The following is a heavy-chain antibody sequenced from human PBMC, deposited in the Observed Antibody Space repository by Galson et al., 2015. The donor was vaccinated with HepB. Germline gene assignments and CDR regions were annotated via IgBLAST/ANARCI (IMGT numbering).Heavy chain of an antibody. CDR1: GYTFTSYW. CDR2: IYPYDSDT. J-gene: IGHJ6*02. CDR3: ARIDVLAGRESGYGMDV. Sequence: KVSCKASGYTFTSYWIAWVRQMPGKGLEWMGIIYPYDSDTRYSPSFQGQVTISADKSISTAYLQWSSLKASDSAMYHCARIDVLAGRESGYGMDVWGQGTTVTVSS. D-gene: IGHD3-10*01. V-gene: IGHV5-51*01.